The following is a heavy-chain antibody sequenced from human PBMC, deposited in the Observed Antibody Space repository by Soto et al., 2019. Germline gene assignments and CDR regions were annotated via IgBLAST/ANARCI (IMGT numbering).Heavy chain of an antibody. Sequence: PGESLKISCKGSGYSFTSYWIGWVRQMPGKGLEWMGIIYPGDSDTRYSPSFQGQVTISADKPISTAYLQWSSLKASDTAMYYCARMFVQITWIQLWFQGDAFDIWGQGTMVTVSS. CDR3: ARMFVQITWIQLWFQGDAFDI. CDR1: GYSFTSYW. V-gene: IGHV5-51*01. CDR2: IYPGDSDT. D-gene: IGHD5-18*01. J-gene: IGHJ3*02.